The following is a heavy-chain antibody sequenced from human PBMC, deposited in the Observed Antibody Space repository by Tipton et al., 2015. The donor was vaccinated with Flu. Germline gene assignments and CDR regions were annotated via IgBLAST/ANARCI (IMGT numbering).Heavy chain of an antibody. Sequence: LRLSCTVSGGSISSGGYYWSWIRQHPGKGLEWIGYIYYSGSTYYNPSLKSRVTISVDTSKNQFSLKLSSVTAADTAVYYCARDSRWELLRGAFYYGMDVWGQGTTVPVSS. D-gene: IGHD1-26*01. J-gene: IGHJ6*02. CDR1: GGSISSGGYY. V-gene: IGHV4-31*03. CDR3: ARDSRWELLRGAFYYGMDV. CDR2: IYYSGST.